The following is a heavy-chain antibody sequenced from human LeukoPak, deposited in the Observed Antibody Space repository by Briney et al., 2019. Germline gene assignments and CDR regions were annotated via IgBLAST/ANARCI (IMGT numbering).Heavy chain of an antibody. CDR3: ARELSTGWPGFDS. CDR2: IYSSGST. CDR1: GGSISDYY. D-gene: IGHD6-19*01. V-gene: IGHV4-4*07. Sequence: SETLSLTCTVSGGSISDYYWSRIRQPAGKGLEWIGRIYSSGSTNYNPSLKSRVTMSADKSKSQFSLKLSSVTAADTAVYYCARELSTGWPGFDSWGQGTLVTVSS. J-gene: IGHJ4*02.